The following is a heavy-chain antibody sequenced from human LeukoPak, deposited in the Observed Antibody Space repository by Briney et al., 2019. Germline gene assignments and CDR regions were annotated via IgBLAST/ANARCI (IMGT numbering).Heavy chain of an antibody. CDR1: GFTFSSYA. CDR3: ARAPENYYDSSGLSG. Sequence: GRSLRLSCAASGFTFSSYAMHWVRQAPGKGLEWVAVISYDGSNKYYADSVKGRFTISRDNSKNTLYLQMNSLRAEDTAVYYCARAPENYYDSSGLSGWGQGTLVTVSS. J-gene: IGHJ4*02. CDR2: ISYDGSNK. D-gene: IGHD3-22*01. V-gene: IGHV3-30-3*01.